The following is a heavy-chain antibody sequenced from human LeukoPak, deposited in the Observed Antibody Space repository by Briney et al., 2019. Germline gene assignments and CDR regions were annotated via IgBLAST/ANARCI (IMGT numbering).Heavy chain of an antibody. Sequence: GGSLRLSCAASGFTFSDSGMHWVRQAPGKGLEWVAFIRFDGSNKYYADSVKGRFTISRDISKNTLYLQMNSLRAGDTAVYYCAKGYSYFDFWGQGTLVTVSS. CDR1: GFTFSDSG. J-gene: IGHJ4*02. V-gene: IGHV3-30*02. D-gene: IGHD1-1*01. CDR3: AKGYSYFDF. CDR2: IRFDGSNK.